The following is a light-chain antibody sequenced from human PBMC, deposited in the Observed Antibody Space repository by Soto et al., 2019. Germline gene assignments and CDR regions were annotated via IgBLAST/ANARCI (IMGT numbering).Light chain of an antibody. CDR1: RDVGSD. V-gene: IGKV1-17*01. Sequence: ITESPSSLSASVKEKIIITCRASRDVGSDVSWYQQKPGKAPKLLIYAASTLQSGVPSRFSGSGSGTEFTLTISSLQPDDFATYYCRQYASFSVTFGQGTKV. J-gene: IGKJ1*01. CDR2: AAS. CDR3: RQYASFSVT.